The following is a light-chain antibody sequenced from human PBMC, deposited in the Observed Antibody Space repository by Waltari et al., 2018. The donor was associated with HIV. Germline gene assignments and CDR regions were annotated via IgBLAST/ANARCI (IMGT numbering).Light chain of an antibody. V-gene: IGLV2-23*02. CDR3: CSYAGTNGLV. CDR1: SSDVGTSDL. Sequence: QSALTQPASVPGSPGQSITIPCPGTSSDVGTSDLASWYQQHPGKAPKRMIYEVTKWSSGVSNRFSGSKSGNTASLTISGLQAEDEADYYCCSYAGTNGLVFGGGTKLTVL. J-gene: IGLJ3*02. CDR2: EVT.